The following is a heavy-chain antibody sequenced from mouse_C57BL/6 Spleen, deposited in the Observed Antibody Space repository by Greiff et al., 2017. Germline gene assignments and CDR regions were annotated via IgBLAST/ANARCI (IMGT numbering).Heavy chain of an antibody. V-gene: IGHV1-55*01. CDR2: IYPGSGST. Sequence: VQLQQPGAELVKPGASVKMSCKASGYTFTSYWITWVKQRPGQGLEWIGDIYPGSGSTNYNEKFKSKATLTVDTSSSTAYMQLSSLTSEDSAVYYCATYYYDYPWFAYWGQGTLVTVSA. D-gene: IGHD2-4*01. CDR3: ATYYYDYPWFAY. J-gene: IGHJ3*01. CDR1: GYTFTSYW.